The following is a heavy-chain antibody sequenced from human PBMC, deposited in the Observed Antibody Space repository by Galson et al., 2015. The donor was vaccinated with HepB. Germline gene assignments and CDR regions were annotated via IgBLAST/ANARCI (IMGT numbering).Heavy chain of an antibody. V-gene: IGHV2-5*02. CDR2: IYWDDDK. CDR3: AHLDQHSDYPWFDP. J-gene: IGHJ5*02. CDR1: KFSLSTHGVG. D-gene: IGHD4-11*01. Sequence: PALVKPTQTLTLTCTFSKFSLSTHGVGVGWIRQPPGKALEWLALIYWDDDKRYSPSLKSRLTITKDTSKNQVVLTMTNMDPVDTATYYCAHLDQHSDYPWFDPWGQGTLVTVSS.